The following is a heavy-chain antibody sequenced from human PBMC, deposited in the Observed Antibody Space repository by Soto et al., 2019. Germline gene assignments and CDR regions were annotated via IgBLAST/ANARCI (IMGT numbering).Heavy chain of an antibody. CDR1: GFTFSDHY. D-gene: IGHD2-2*01. J-gene: IGHJ6*02. CDR2: TRNKANSYTT. CDR3: ATSGYCSSTSCYYYYYYGMDV. V-gene: IGHV3-72*01. Sequence: PGGSLRLSCAASGFTFSDHYMDWVRQAPGKGLEWVGRTRNKANSYTTEYAASVKGRFTISRDDSKNSLYLQMNSLKTEDTAVYYFATSGYCSSTSCYYYYYYGMDVWGQGTTVTVSS.